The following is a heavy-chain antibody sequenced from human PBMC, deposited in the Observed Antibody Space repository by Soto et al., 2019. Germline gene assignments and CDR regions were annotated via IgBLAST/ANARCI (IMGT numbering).Heavy chain of an antibody. J-gene: IGHJ6*02. D-gene: IGHD5-12*01. V-gene: IGHV3-33*08. Sequence: GGSLRLSCAASGFTFSSYGMHWVRQAPGKGLEWVAVIWYDGSNKYYADSVKGRFTISRDNSKNTLYLQMNSLRAEDTAVYYCARWEMATKNYYYYGMDVWGQGTTVTVSS. CDR1: GFTFSSYG. CDR3: ARWEMATKNYYYYGMDV. CDR2: IWYDGSNK.